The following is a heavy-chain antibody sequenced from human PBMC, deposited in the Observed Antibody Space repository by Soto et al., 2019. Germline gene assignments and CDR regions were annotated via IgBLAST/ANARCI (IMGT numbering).Heavy chain of an antibody. CDR1: GFTFSSYS. V-gene: IGHV3-21*01. CDR2: ISSSSSYI. Sequence: GGSLRLSCEASGFTFSSYSMNWVRQAPGKGLEWVSSISSSSSYIYYADSVKGRFTISRDNAKNSLYLQMNSLRAEDTAVYYCARAYIRFLEWCDAFDIWGQGTMVTVSS. J-gene: IGHJ3*02. D-gene: IGHD3-3*01. CDR3: ARAYIRFLEWCDAFDI.